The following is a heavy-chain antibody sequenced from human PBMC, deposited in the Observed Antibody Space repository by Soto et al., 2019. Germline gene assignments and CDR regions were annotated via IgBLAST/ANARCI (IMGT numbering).Heavy chain of an antibody. CDR1: GGSVSGGSYF. J-gene: IGHJ4*02. Sequence: SETLSLTCTVSGGSVSGGSYFWSWIRQHPGKGLEWIGYVYYSGSTSYTPSLRSRVTASLDPSKTQFSLSLRSVTAADTAVHYCARVVDRIVSPLDYCGQGTLVTVSS. D-gene: IGHD3-16*02. CDR3: ARVVDRIVSPLDY. V-gene: IGHV4-61*01. CDR2: VYYSGST.